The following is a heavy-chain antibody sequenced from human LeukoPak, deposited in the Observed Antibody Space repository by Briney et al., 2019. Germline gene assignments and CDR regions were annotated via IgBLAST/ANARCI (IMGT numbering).Heavy chain of an antibody. V-gene: IGHV3-30*14. CDR2: ISYDGSNK. Sequence: GGSLRLSCAASGFTFSSYAMHWVRQAPGKGLEWVAVISYDGSNKYYADSVKGRFTISRDNSKNTLYLQMNSLRAEDTAVYYCARGFAAAHYYYGMDVWGQGTTVTVSS. CDR1: GFTFSSYA. J-gene: IGHJ6*02. CDR3: ARGFAAAHYYYGMDV. D-gene: IGHD6-13*01.